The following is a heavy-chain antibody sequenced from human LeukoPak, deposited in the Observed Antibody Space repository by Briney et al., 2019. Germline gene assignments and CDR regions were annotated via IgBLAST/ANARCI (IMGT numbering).Heavy chain of an antibody. Sequence: GGSLRLSCSASGFTFSSFWMGWVRQAPGKGLEWVASIRWDDERHHVDSVTGRFSVSRDNAKNSLYLQMKSLRAEDTAVYFCSRITTNGYFEYWGQGALVTVSS. CDR1: GFTFSSFW. CDR3: SRITTNGYFEY. J-gene: IGHJ4*02. V-gene: IGHV3-7*01. D-gene: IGHD1-1*01. CDR2: IRWDDER.